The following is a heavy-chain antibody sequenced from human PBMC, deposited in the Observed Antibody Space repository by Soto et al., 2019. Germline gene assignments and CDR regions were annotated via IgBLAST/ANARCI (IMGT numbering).Heavy chain of an antibody. D-gene: IGHD2-8*01. CDR3: AKDREGYCTNGVCYKAGFFDY. CDR1: GFTFGSYG. CDR2: ISYDGSNK. Sequence: PGGSLRLSCAASGFTFGSYGMHWVRQAPGKGLEWVAVISYDGSNKYYADSVKGRFTISRDNSKNTLYLQMNSLRAEDTAVYYCAKDREGYCTNGVCYKAGFFDYWGQGTLVTVSS. V-gene: IGHV3-30*18. J-gene: IGHJ4*02.